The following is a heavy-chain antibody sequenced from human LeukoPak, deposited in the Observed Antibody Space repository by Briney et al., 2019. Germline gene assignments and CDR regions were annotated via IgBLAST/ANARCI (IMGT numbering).Heavy chain of an antibody. Sequence: GGSLRLSCAPSGFTFSSYNMNWVRQAPGQGLDWVSFISSSSSYIYYADSVKGRFTISRDNAKNSLYLQMNSLRAEDTAVYFCVKSTRAVMAMMDVWGKGTTVTVSS. V-gene: IGHV3-21*01. CDR3: VKSTRAVMAMMDV. J-gene: IGHJ6*04. D-gene: IGHD3-16*01. CDR2: ISSSSSYI. CDR1: GFTFSSYN.